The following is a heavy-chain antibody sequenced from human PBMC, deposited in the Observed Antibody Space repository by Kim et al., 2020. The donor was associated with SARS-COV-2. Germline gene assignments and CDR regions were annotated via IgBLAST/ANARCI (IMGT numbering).Heavy chain of an antibody. Sequence: SVKVSCKASGGTFSSYAISWVRQAPGQGLEWMGRIIPILGIANYAQKFQGRVTITADKSTSTAYMELSSLRSEDTAVYYCARDTSKRWLQPWGGYYFDYWGQGTLVPVSS. CDR3: ARDTSKRWLQPWGGYYFDY. D-gene: IGHD5-12*01. J-gene: IGHJ4*02. V-gene: IGHV1-69*04. CDR1: GGTFSSYA. CDR2: IIPILGIA.